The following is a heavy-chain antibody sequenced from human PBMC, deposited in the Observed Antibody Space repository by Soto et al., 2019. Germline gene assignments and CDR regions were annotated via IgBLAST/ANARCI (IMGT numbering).Heavy chain of an antibody. CDR3: GSGRDYSWIL. CDR1: GGSFSAYY. V-gene: IGHV4-34*01. CDR2: IHHSGST. D-gene: IGHD1-26*01. Sequence: SETLSLTCAVYGGSFSAYYWSWIRQPPGKGLEWIGEIHHSGSTKYNPSFKSRVTISVDTSKSQFSLKLSSVTAADTAVYYCGSGRDYSWILGGQEPLVTVSS. J-gene: IGHJ4*02.